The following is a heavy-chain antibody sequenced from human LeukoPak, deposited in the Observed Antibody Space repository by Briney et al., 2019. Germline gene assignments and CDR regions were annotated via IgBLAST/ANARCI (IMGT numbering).Heavy chain of an antibody. Sequence: SETLSLTCTVSGGSINSYYWSWIRQPPGKGLEWIGYIYYSGSTNYNPSLKSRVTISVDTSKNQFSLKLSSVTAADTAVYYCARSVYSSGYYQHDYWGQGTLVTVSS. D-gene: IGHD3-22*01. V-gene: IGHV4-59*12. J-gene: IGHJ4*02. CDR3: ARSVYSSGYYQHDY. CDR1: GGSINSYY. CDR2: IYYSGST.